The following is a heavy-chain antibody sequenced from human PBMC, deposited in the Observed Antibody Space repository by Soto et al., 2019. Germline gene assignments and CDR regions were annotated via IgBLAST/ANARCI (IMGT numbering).Heavy chain of an antibody. J-gene: IGHJ6*02. D-gene: IGHD3-10*01. V-gene: IGHV1-18*01. CDR1: GYTFTSYG. CDR2: ISAYNGNT. CDR3: ARDRVYGSGSYYSPDYYYYGMDV. Sequence: ASVKVSCKASGYTFTSYGISWVRQAPGQGLEWMGWISAYNGNTNYAQKLQGRVTMTTDTSTSTAYMELRSLRSDDTAVYYCARDRVYGSGSYYSPDYYYYGMDVWGQ.